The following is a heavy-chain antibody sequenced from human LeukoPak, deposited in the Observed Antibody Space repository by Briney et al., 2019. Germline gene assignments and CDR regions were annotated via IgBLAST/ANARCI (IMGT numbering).Heavy chain of an antibody. V-gene: IGHV1-69*13. D-gene: IGHD3-10*01. CDR2: IIPIFGTA. Sequence: SVKVSCKASGGTFSSYAISWARQAPGQGLEWMGGIIPIFGTANYAQKFQGRVTITADESTSTAYMELNSLRSEDTAVYYCARESTIYYYGSGSYNYWGQGTLVTVSS. J-gene: IGHJ4*02. CDR1: GGTFSSYA. CDR3: ARESTIYYYGSGSYNY.